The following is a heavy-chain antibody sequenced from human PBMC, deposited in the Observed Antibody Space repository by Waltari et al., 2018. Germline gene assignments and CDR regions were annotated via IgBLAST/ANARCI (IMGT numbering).Heavy chain of an antibody. CDR2: IYHSGST. J-gene: IGHJ5*02. Sequence: QVQLQESGPGLVKPSETLSLTCTVSGYSISSGYYWGWIRQPPGTGLEWIGSIYHSGSTYYNPSLKSRVTISVDTSKNQFSLKLSSVTAADTAVYYCARITYYDFWSGYYKWFDPWGQGTLVTVSS. V-gene: IGHV4-38-2*02. D-gene: IGHD3-3*01. CDR1: GYSISSGYY. CDR3: ARITYYDFWSGYYKWFDP.